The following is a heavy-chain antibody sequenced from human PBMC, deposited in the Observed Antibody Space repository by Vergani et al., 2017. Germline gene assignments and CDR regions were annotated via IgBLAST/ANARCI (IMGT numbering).Heavy chain of an antibody. CDR2: IKQDGSEK. CDR1: GFTFSNYW. D-gene: IGHD6-13*01. V-gene: IGHV3-7*01. CDR3: ASGYSSSWPHYYYYGMDV. J-gene: IGHJ6*02. Sequence: EVQLVESGGGLVQPGGSLRLSCAASGFTFSNYWMSWVRQAPGKGLEWVANIKQDGSEKYYVDSVKGRFTISRDNAKNSLYLQMNSLRAEDTAVYYCASGYSSSWPHYYYYGMDVWGQGTTVTVSS.